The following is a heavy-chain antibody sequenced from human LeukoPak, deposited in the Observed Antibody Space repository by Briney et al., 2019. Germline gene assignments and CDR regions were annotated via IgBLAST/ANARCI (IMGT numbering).Heavy chain of an antibody. CDR2: ISGSGGNT. D-gene: IGHD1-1*01. CDR3: ATTKQARRYFDS. V-gene: IGHV3-23*01. Sequence: GGSLRLSCAGSGFTFSSNALSWVRQAPGKGLEWVSAISGSGGNTYYADSVRGRFTISRDNSKNTLYLQMNTLRAEDTAVYYCATTKQARRYFDSWGQGTPVTVSS. J-gene: IGHJ4*02. CDR1: GFTFSSNA.